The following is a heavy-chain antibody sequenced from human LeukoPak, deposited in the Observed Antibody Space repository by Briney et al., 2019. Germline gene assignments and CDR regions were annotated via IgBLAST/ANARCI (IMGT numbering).Heavy chain of an antibody. CDR2: IIPIFGTA. CDR1: GGTFNSYA. V-gene: IGHV1-69*05. J-gene: IGHJ6*03. CDR3: ARGSPYYDILTGYSYYYYYYYMDV. Sequence: ASVKVSCKASGGTFNSYATSWVRQAPGQGLEWMGGIIPIFGTANYVQKFQGRVTITTDESTSTAYMELSSLRSEDTAVYYCARGSPYYDILTGYSYYYYYYYMDVWGKGTTVTVSS. D-gene: IGHD3-9*01.